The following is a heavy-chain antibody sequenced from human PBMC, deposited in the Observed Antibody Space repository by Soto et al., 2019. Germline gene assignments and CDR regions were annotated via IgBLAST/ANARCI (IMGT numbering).Heavy chain of an antibody. J-gene: IGHJ6*02. V-gene: IGHV1-69*13. Sequence: GASVKVSCKASGGTFSSYAISWVRQAPGQGLEWMGGIIPIFGTANYAQKFQGRVTITADESTSTAYMELSSPRSEDTAVYYWVRHSRLIGLTPMGPKGGHSYGPGMDVRGQATTVTVSS. CDR2: IIPIFGTA. D-gene: IGHD5-18*01. CDR1: GGTFSSYA. CDR3: VRHSRLIGLTPMGPKGGHSYGPGMDV.